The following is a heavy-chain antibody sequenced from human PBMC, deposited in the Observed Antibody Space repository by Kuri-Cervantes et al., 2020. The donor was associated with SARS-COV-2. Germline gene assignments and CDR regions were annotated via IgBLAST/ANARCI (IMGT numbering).Heavy chain of an antibody. Sequence: GESLKISCAASGFTFSSYSMNWVRQAPGKGLEWVSYISSSSSTIYYADSVKGRFTTSRDNAKNSLYLQMNSLRDEDTAVYYCAREAPCRIVGAICYGMDVWGQGTTVTVSS. D-gene: IGHD1-26*01. CDR1: GFTFSSYS. CDR3: AREAPCRIVGAICYGMDV. CDR2: ISSSSSTI. J-gene: IGHJ6*02. V-gene: IGHV3-48*02.